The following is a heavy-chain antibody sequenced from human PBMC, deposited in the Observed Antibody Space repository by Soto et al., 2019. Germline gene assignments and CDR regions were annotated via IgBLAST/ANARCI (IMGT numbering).Heavy chain of an antibody. Sequence: QVQLVESGGGLVEPGGSLRLSCAASGFRFSDHYMTWIRQAPGKGLEWVSKISGDATTTYYADSVKGRFTVSRDNAKNSVYLQMNSLRAEDTAVYYWASDPYYYASGFWGKGTLVTVSS. J-gene: IGHJ4*02. CDR1: GFRFSDHY. CDR3: ASDPYYYASGF. V-gene: IGHV3-11*01. D-gene: IGHD3-10*01. CDR2: ISGDATTT.